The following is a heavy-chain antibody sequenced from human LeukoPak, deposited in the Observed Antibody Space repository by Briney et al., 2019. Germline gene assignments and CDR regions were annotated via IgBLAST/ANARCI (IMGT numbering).Heavy chain of an antibody. Sequence: SETLSLTCTVSGGSISSHYWSWIRQPPGKGLEWIGYIYYSGSTNYNPSLKSRVTISVDTSKNQFSLKLSSVTAADTAVYYCARRGSSADFDYWGQGTLATVSS. CDR3: ARRGSSADFDY. V-gene: IGHV4-59*11. CDR1: GGSISSHY. CDR2: IYYSGST. D-gene: IGHD6-6*01. J-gene: IGHJ4*02.